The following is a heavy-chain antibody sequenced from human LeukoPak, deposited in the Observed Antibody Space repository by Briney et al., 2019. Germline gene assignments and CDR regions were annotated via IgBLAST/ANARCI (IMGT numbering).Heavy chain of an antibody. CDR2: ISFSGDNS. CDR3: ARGDGWFGELLNFDN. V-gene: IGHV3-23*01. CDR1: GFNFRDAA. J-gene: IGHJ4*02. D-gene: IGHD3-10*01. Sequence: GGSLRLSCAASGFNFRDAAMTWVRQAPGKGLEWVSLISFSGDNSYYADSVKGRFTISRDNAKNSLYLQMNSLRDEDTAVYYCARGDGWFGELLNFDNWGQGTLVTVSS.